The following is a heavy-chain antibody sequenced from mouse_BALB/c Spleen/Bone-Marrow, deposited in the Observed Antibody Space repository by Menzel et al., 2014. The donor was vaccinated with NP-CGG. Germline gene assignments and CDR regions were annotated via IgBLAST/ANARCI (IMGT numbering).Heavy chain of an antibody. CDR3: AKHTGTVVGGSMDY. V-gene: IGHV2-6-5*01. J-gene: IGHJ4*01. Sequence: VKLVESGPGLVAPSQSLSITCTVSGFSLTDYGVSWIRQPPGKGLEWLGVIWGGGSTYYNSALKSRLSISKNNSKSQVFVEMNSLQAESTAMYYCAKHTGTVVGGSMDYWGERASVTVSS. CDR2: IWGGGST. CDR1: GFSLTDYG. D-gene: IGHD1-1*01.